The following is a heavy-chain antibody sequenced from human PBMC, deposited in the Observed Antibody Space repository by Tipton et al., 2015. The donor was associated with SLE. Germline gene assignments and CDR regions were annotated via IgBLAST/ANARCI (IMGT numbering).Heavy chain of an antibody. Sequence: LSFTVSGGSISSYYWSWIRQPPGKGLEWIGYIYYSGSTNYNPSLKSRVTISVDTSKNQFSLKLSSVTAADTAVYYCARKFSGGGYFDYWGQGTLVTVSS. CDR2: IYYSGST. D-gene: IGHD5-12*01. V-gene: IGHV4-59*01. J-gene: IGHJ4*02. CDR3: ARKFSGGGYFDY. CDR1: GGSISSYY.